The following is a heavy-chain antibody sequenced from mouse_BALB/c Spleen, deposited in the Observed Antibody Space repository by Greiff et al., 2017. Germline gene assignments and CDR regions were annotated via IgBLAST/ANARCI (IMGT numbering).Heavy chain of an antibody. V-gene: IGHV2-9*02. Sequence: VKVVESGPGLVAPSQSLSITCTVSGFSLTSYSVHWVRQPPGKGLEWLGVIWAGGSTNYNSALMSRLSISKDNSKGQVFLRMNSLQTDDTAMYYCIYDGYYGGGMDNWGQGTLVTVSA. J-gene: IGHJ4*01. CDR3: IYDGYYGGGMDN. D-gene: IGHD2-3*01. CDR1: GFSLTSYS. CDR2: IWAGGST.